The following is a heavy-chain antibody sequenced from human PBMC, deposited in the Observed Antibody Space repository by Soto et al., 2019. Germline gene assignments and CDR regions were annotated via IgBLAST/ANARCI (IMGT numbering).Heavy chain of an antibody. CDR3: ASVPDY. Sequence: SETLSLTCTVSGGSINGGGYYRSWIRQHPGKGLEWIGSIYYSGNTYYSPSLKSRVTMSVDRSKNQFSLKLSSVTAADTAVYYCASVPDYWGQGTLVTVSS. J-gene: IGHJ4*02. D-gene: IGHD2-2*01. V-gene: IGHV4-31*03. CDR2: IYYSGNT. CDR1: GGSINGGGYY.